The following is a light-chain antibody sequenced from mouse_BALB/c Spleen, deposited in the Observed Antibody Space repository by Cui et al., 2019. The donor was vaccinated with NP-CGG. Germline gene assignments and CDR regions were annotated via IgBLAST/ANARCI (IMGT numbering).Light chain of an antibody. CDR1: TGAVTTSHY. J-gene: IGLJ1*01. CDR3: ALWYSNHWV. Sequence: QAVVTQESALTTSPGETVTLTCRSSTGAVTTSHYANWVQEKPDHLFTGLIGGTNNRAPGIPARFSGSLIGDKAALTIRGAQTEDEAIYFCALWYSNHWVFGGGTKLTVL. CDR2: GTN. V-gene: IGLV1*01.